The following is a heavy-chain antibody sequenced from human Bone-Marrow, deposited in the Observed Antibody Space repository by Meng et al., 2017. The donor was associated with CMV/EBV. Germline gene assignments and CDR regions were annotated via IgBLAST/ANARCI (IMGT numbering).Heavy chain of an antibody. V-gene: IGHV4-61*01. CDR1: GGSVSSGSYY. CDR2: IYYSGST. J-gene: IGHJ5*02. D-gene: IGHD6-6*01. Sequence: GSLRLSCTVSGGSVSSGSYYWSWIRQPPGKGLEWIGYIYYSGSTNYNPSLKSRVTISVDTSKNQFSLKLSSVTAADTAVYYCARDRIAARLNWFDPWGQGTRVTGSS. CDR3: ARDRIAARLNWFDP.